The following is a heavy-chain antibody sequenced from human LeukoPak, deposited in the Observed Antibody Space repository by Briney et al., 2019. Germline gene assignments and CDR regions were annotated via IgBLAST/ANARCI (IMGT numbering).Heavy chain of an antibody. Sequence: KPSETLSLTCAVYGGSFSGYYWSWIRQPPGKGLEWIGEINHSGSTNYNPSLKSRVTISVDTSKNQFSLKLSSVTAADTAVYYCALAVAATRDAFDIWGQGTMVTVSS. J-gene: IGHJ3*02. CDR2: INHSGST. CDR1: GGSFSGYY. CDR3: ALAVAATRDAFDI. D-gene: IGHD6-19*01. V-gene: IGHV4-34*01.